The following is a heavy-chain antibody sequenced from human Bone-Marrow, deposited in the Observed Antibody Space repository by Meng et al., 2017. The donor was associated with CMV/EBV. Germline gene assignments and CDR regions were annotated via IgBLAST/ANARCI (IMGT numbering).Heavy chain of an antibody. V-gene: IGHV1-2*02. CDR3: AKAGCSSTSCHIDY. Sequence: ASVKVSCKASGYTFTSYGISWVRQAPGQGLEWMGWINPNSGGTNYAQKFQGRVTMTRDTSISTAYMELSRLRSDDTAVYYCAKAGCSSTSCHIDYWGQGTLVTVSS. J-gene: IGHJ4*02. CDR1: GYTFTSYG. CDR2: INPNSGGT. D-gene: IGHD2-2*02.